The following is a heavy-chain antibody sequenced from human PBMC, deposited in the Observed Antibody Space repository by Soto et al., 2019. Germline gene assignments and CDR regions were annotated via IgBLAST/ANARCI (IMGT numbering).Heavy chain of an antibody. CDR2: IYYRGNT. Sequence: TLSLTRSVSRASLTRDKNSSAWFRLPPGKGLEWIGSIYYRGNTYYNPSLQTRVTISLDKSKSQFPLRLNSVTAADSAVYFCARLEGLATISYYFDFWGQG. J-gene: IGHJ4*02. CDR1: RASLTRDKNS. V-gene: IGHV4-39*01. CDR3: ARLEGLATISYYFDF. D-gene: IGHD3-9*01.